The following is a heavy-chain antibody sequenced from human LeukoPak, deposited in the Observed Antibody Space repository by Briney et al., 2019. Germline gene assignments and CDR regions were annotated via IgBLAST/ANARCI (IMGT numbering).Heavy chain of an antibody. D-gene: IGHD5-18*01. J-gene: IGHJ4*02. CDR1: GGTFSSYA. V-gene: IGHV1-46*01. CDR2: INPSGGST. Sequence: ASVKVSCKASGGTFSSYAISWVRQAPGQGLEWMGIINPSGGSTSYAQKFQGRVTMTRDTSTSTVYMELSSLRSEDTAVYYCASLGYSYSGYWGQGTLVTVSS. CDR3: ASLGYSYSGY.